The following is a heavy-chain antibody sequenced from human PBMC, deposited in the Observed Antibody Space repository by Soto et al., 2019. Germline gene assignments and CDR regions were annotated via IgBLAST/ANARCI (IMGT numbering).Heavy chain of an antibody. D-gene: IGHD6-19*01. CDR3: ASKQWLVQEQYYYYYYGMDV. CDR2: ISGSGGST. J-gene: IGHJ6*02. CDR1: GFTFSSYA. Sequence: EVQLLESGGGLVQPGGSLRLSCAASGFTFSSYAMSWVRQAPGKGLEWVSAISGSGGSTYYADSVKGRFTISRDNSKNTLYLQMNSLRAEDTAVYYCASKQWLVQEQYYYYYYGMDVWGQGTTVTVSS. V-gene: IGHV3-23*01.